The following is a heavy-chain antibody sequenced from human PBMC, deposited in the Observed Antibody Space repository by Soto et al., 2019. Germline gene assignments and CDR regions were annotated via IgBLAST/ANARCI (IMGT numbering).Heavy chain of an antibody. J-gene: IGHJ6*02. CDR2: ISSSSSYI. CDR3: ASARLGYCSSTSCQNTDYYYYGMDV. D-gene: IGHD2-2*01. CDR1: GFTLSSYS. Sequence: GSLTLSCAASGFTLSSYSMNWVRQAPGKGLEWVSSISSSSSYIYYADSVKGRFTISRDNAKTALYLQMNSLTAEDTAVYYCASARLGYCSSTSCQNTDYYYYGMDVWGQGTTVTVSS. V-gene: IGHV3-21*01.